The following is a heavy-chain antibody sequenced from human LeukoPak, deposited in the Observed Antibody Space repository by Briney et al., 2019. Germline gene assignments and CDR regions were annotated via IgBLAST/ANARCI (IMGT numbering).Heavy chain of an antibody. CDR2: ISSSGSTI. Sequence: PGGSLRLSCAASGLTFSDYYMSWIRQAPGKGLEWVSYISSSGSTIYYADSVKGRFTISRDNAKNSLYLQMNSLRAEDTAVYYCAATYYDFWSGLHWFDPWGQGTLVTVSS. CDR1: GLTFSDYY. CDR3: AATYYDFWSGLHWFDP. V-gene: IGHV3-11*04. D-gene: IGHD3-3*01. J-gene: IGHJ5*02.